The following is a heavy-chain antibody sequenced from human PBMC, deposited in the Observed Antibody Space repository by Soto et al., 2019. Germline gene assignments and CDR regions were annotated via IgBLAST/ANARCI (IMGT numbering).Heavy chain of an antibody. CDR1: GGSVDSGSYY. CDR3: ARQSIAVARNYFDY. J-gene: IGHJ4*02. V-gene: IGHV4-61*01. D-gene: IGHD6-19*01. CDR2: IYYSEST. Sequence: PSESLSLTCTVSGGSVDSGSYYWSWLRQPPGKGLEWTGYIYYSESTNYNPSLKSLATITVDTSKTEFSLKLSSVTAADTAVYYCARQSIAVARNYFDYWGQGTLVTVSS.